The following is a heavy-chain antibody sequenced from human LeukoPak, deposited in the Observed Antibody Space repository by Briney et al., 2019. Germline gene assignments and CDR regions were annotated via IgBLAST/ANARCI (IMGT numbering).Heavy chain of an antibody. Sequence: GAPLKGSCKASGYTFTSYAMNWGRQGPGQGGEWVGWMNPNSGNTGYAQKFQGRVTMTRNTSISTAYMELSSLRSEDTAVYYCARDTVTNYYYYMDVWGKGTTVTISS. CDR2: MNPNSGNT. CDR3: ARDTVTNYYYYMDV. V-gene: IGHV1-8*02. J-gene: IGHJ6*03. D-gene: IGHD4-17*01. CDR1: GYTFTSYA.